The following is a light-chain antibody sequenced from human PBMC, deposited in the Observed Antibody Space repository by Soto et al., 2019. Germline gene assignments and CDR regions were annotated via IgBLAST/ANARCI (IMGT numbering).Light chain of an antibody. CDR1: QYISIY. Sequence: IQMTQSQSSLSASVGDRVTITCRASQYISIYLNWYQQKPGKAPKVLISAASSLQSGVPPRFSGSGSGTDFTLTISSLQPEDFATYYCLQDYTYPLTFGGGTKVDIK. CDR2: AAS. CDR3: LQDYTYPLT. J-gene: IGKJ4*01. V-gene: IGKV1-6*01.